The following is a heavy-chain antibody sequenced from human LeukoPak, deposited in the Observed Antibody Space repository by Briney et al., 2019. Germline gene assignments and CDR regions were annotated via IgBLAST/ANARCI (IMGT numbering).Heavy chain of an antibody. CDR2: ISWDGSNT. D-gene: IGHD2-2*01. Sequence: PGGSLRLSCATSGFTFSAYAMNWVRQAPGKGLEWVSLISWDGSNTYYADSVKGRFTISRDNSKNSLYLQMNSLRAEDTALYYCTKVKWAVDCTTTSCPYFDYWGQGTLVTVSS. J-gene: IGHJ4*02. V-gene: IGHV3-43D*03. CDR3: TKVKWAVDCTTTSCPYFDY. CDR1: GFTFSAYA.